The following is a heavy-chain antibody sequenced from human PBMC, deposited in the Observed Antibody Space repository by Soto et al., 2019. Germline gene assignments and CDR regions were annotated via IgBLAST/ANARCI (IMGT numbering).Heavy chain of an antibody. V-gene: IGHV3-30*18. Sequence: QVQLVESGGGVVQPGRSLRLSCAASGFTFSSYGMHWVRQAPGKVLEWVAVISYDGSNKYYADSVKGRFTISRDNSKNTLYLQMNSLIAEDKAVYYCAKDGYYDVWGGYYQYYYYFGMDVWGQGTTVTVSS. D-gene: IGHD3-3*01. J-gene: IGHJ6*02. CDR1: GFTFSSYG. CDR2: ISYDGSNK. CDR3: AKDGYYDVWGGYYQYYYYFGMDV.